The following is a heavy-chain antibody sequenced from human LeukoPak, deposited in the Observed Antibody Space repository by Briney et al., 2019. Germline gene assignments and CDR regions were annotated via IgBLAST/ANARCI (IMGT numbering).Heavy chain of an antibody. CDR2: INPDGSDK. CDR1: GFTFSSYW. Sequence: GGSLRLSCVASGFTFSSYWMTWVRQAPGKGLEWVANINPDGSDKYYVDSVKGRFTISRDNAKNPLFLQMNSLRAEDTAVYYCARTISSVWYPWSQGGAIDFWGQGTLVTVSS. J-gene: IGHJ4*02. V-gene: IGHV3-7*01. CDR3: ARTISSVWYPWSQGGAIDF. D-gene: IGHD6-19*01.